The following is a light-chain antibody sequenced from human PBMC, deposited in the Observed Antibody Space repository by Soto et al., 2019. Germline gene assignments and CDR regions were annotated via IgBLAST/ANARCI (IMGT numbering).Light chain of an antibody. CDR1: QSVSSN. Sequence: ERVMTQSPATLSVSPGERATLSCRASQSVSSNLAWYQQKPGQDPRLLIYGASTRATGIPARFSGSGSGTEFTLTISSLQSEDFAVYYCQQYNNWPRTFGQGTKVEIQ. J-gene: IGKJ1*01. V-gene: IGKV3-15*01. CDR3: QQYNNWPRT. CDR2: GAS.